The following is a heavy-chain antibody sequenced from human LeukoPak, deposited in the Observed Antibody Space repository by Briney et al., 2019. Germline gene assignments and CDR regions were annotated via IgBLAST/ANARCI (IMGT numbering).Heavy chain of an antibody. Sequence: SETLSLTCAVYGGSFSGYYWSWIRQPPGKGLEWIGEINHSGSTNYNPSLKSRVTISVDTSKNQFPLKLSSVTAADTAVYYCARDRKVVPAAIRHWYFDLWGRGTLVTVSS. V-gene: IGHV4-34*01. CDR3: ARDRKVVPAAIRHWYFDL. D-gene: IGHD2-2*01. CDR2: INHSGST. J-gene: IGHJ2*01. CDR1: GGSFSGYY.